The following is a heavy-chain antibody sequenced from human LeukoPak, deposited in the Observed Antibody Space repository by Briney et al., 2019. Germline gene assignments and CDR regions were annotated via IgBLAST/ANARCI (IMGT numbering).Heavy chain of an antibody. J-gene: IGHJ6*03. CDR3: ASTYYYDSSGYWNYYYYMDV. Sequence: GGSLRLSCAASGFTVSSNYMSWVRQAPGQGLEWVSVIYSGGSTYYADSVKGRFTISRDNSKNTLYLQMNSLRAEDTAVYYCASTYYYDSSGYWNYYYYMDVWGKGTTVTVSS. D-gene: IGHD3-22*01. V-gene: IGHV3-66*02. CDR1: GFTVSSNY. CDR2: IYSGGST.